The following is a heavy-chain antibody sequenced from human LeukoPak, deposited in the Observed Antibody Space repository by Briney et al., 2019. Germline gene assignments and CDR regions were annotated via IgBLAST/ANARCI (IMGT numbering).Heavy chain of an antibody. D-gene: IGHD3-22*01. CDR1: GFTFSSYA. CDR3: AKDRKLITMISLSY. V-gene: IGHV3-23*01. Sequence: GGSLRLSCAAPGFTFSSYAMSWVRQAPGKGLEWVSAISGSGGSTYYADSVKGRFTISRDNSKNTLYLQMNSLRAEDTAVYYCAKDRKLITMISLSYWGQGTLVTVSS. J-gene: IGHJ4*02. CDR2: ISGSGGST.